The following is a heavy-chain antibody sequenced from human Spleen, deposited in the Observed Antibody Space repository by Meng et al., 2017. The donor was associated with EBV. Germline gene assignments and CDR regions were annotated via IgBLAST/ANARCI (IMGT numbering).Heavy chain of an antibody. CDR3: VRAEIAVAFDY. CDR1: GGSISSSTYY. V-gene: IGHV4-39*07. CDR2: IYYSGDT. J-gene: IGHJ4*02. D-gene: IGHD6-19*01. Sequence: QPQRQESGPGLVKPSETLSLTCTVSGGSISSSTYYWGWIRQPPGKGLEWIGSIYYSGDTYYNPSLKSRVTISVGTSKNQFSLKLTSMTAADTAVYYCVRAEIAVAFDYWGQGNLVTVSS.